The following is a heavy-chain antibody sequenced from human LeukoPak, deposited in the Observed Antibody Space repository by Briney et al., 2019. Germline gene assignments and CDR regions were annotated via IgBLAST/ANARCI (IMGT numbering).Heavy chain of an antibody. CDR1: GYTFTSYY. CDR2: INPSGGST. V-gene: IGHV1-46*01. D-gene: IGHD1-26*01. CDR3: ARVHPSFIVGALSVAFDI. Sequence: ASVKVSCKASGYTFTSYYMHWVRQAPGQGLEWMGIINPSGGSTSYAQKSQGRVTMTRDTSTSTVYMELSSLRSEDTAVYYCARVHPSFIVGALSVAFDIWGQGTMVTVSS. J-gene: IGHJ3*02.